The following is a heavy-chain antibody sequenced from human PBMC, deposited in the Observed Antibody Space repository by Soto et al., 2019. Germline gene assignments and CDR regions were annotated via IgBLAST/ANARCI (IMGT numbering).Heavy chain of an antibody. D-gene: IGHD6-19*01. CDR3: ATTIEDSSSGNYYFDV. CDR2: INGGGSSI. CDR1: GFTFTSHE. V-gene: IGHV3-48*03. J-gene: IGHJ2*01. Sequence: PGGSLRLSCAASGFTFTSHEMNWVRQAPGKGPEWLSYINGGGSSIYYADSVKGRFTISRDNAKNSLYLQMNSLRGEDSAVYYCATTIEDSSSGNYYFDVWGRGTLVTVSS.